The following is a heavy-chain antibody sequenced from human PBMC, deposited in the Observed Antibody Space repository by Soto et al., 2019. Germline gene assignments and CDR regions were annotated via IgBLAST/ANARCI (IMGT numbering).Heavy chain of an antibody. CDR1: GYTFTGYY. J-gene: IGHJ3*02. Sequence: ASVKVSCKASGYTFTGYYMHWVRQAPGQGLEWMGWINPNSGGTNYAQKFQGWVTMTRDTSISTAYMELSRLRSDDTAVYYCARDSSTQLSLGVGDDAFDIWGQGTMVTVSS. CDR3: ARDSSTQLSLGVGDDAFDI. CDR2: INPNSGGT. V-gene: IGHV1-2*04. D-gene: IGHD2-2*01.